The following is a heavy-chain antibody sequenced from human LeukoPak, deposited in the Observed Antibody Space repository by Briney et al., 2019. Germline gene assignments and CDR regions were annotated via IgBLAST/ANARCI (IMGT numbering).Heavy chain of an antibody. CDR2: INPNSGGT. V-gene: IGHV1-18*01. Sequence: ASVKVSCKVSGSTFTNHGISWVREAPGQGLEWMGWINPNSGGTNYAQKFQGRVTMTTDTSTTTAYMELRSLRSDDTAVYYCARGGKYYYDSSGSFYYYYMDVWGKGTTVTISS. J-gene: IGHJ6*03. CDR1: GSTFTNHG. D-gene: IGHD3-22*01. CDR3: ARGGKYYYDSSGSFYYYYMDV.